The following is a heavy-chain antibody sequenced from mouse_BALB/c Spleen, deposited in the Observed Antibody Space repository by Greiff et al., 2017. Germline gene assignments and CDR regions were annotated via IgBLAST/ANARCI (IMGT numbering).Heavy chain of an antibody. CDR1: GFTFSSYT. D-gene: IGHD2-1*01. J-gene: IGHJ4*01. CDR2: ISNGGGST. V-gene: IGHV5-12-2*01. Sequence: EVQLVESGGGLVQPGGSLKLSCAASGFTFSSYTMSWVRQTPEKRLEWVAYISNGGGSTYYPDTVKGRFTISRDNAKNTLYLQMSSLKSEDTAMYYCAILIYYGNYDAMDYWGQGTSVTVSS. CDR3: AILIYYGNYDAMDY.